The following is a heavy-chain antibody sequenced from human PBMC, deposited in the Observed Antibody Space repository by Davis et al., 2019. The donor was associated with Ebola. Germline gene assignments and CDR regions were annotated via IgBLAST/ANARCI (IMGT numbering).Heavy chain of an antibody. J-gene: IGHJ5*02. CDR1: GFTFSSYA. CDR3: ARGCGGDCYDWFDP. D-gene: IGHD2-21*02. V-gene: IGHV3-30-3*01. Sequence: GESLKISCAASGFTFSSYAMHWVRQAPGKGLEWVAVISYDGSNKYYTDSVKGRFTISRDNSKNTLYLQMNSLRAEDTAVYYCARGCGGDCYDWFDPWGQGTLVTVSS. CDR2: ISYDGSNK.